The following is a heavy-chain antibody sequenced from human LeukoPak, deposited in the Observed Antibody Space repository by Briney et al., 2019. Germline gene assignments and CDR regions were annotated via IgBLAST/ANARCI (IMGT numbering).Heavy chain of an antibody. CDR2: IKSKADGETT. CDR3: TTDLGITMIQGVIVS. V-gene: IGHV3-15*01. CDR1: GFSFTNAW. J-gene: IGHJ4*02. D-gene: IGHD3-10*01. Sequence: GGSLRLSCAASGFSFTNAWMSWVRQAPGKGLEWVGRIKSKADGETTDYAAPVKGRFTMSRDDSKATLYLQMNSLKAEDTAVYYCTTDLGITMIQGVIVSWGQGTLVTVSS.